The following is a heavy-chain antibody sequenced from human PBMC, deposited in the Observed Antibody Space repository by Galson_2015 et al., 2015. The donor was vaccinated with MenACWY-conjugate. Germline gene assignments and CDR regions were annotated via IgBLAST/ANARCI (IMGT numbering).Heavy chain of an antibody. CDR2: IYYSGTT. J-gene: IGHJ5*02. D-gene: IGHD6-25*01. CDR3: AKGGGIAASGHNWFDP. Sequence: SETLSLTCTVSSGSVSNSYWSWIRQPPGKGLEWIASIYYSGTTNYNPSLKSQVTISVDTSKNQFSLKPTSVTAADTAMYYCAKGGGIAASGHNWFDPWGQGTLVIVSS. CDR1: SGSVSNSY. V-gene: IGHV4-59*02.